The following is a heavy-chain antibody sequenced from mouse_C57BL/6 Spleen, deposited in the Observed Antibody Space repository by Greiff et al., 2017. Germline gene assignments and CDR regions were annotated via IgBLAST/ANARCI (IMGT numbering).Heavy chain of an antibody. Sequence: QVQLQQPGAELVKPGASVKLSCKASGYTFTSYWMQWVKQRPGQGLEWIGEIDPSDSYPNSNQKFKCKATLTVDTSSSTAYMQLSSLTSEDSAFYYCARRASQATWFAYWGQGTLVTVSA. D-gene: IGHD3-2*02. CDR1: GYTFTSYW. CDR2: IDPSDSYP. CDR3: ARRASQATWFAY. V-gene: IGHV1-50*01. J-gene: IGHJ3*01.